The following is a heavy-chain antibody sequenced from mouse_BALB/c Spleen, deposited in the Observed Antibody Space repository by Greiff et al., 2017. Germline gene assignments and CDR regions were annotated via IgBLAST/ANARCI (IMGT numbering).Heavy chain of an antibody. CDR2: INSDGGST. CDR3: ARQNGYDAMDY. V-gene: IGHV5-2*01. J-gene: IGHJ4*01. Sequence: EVMLVESGGGLVQPGESLTLSCESNEYAFPSHDMSWVRKTPEKRLELVAAINSDGGSTYYPDTMERRFIISRDNTKKTLYLQMSSLRSEDTALYYCARQNGYDAMDYWGQGTSVTVSA. CDR1: EYAFPSHD.